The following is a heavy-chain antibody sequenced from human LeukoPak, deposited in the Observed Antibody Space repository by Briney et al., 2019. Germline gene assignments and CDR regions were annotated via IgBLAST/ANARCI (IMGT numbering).Heavy chain of an antibody. V-gene: IGHV3-49*04. CDR1: GFTFSSYE. J-gene: IGHJ4*02. CDR2: ITNKDSGGTT. D-gene: IGHD1-26*01. CDR3: SRGSLDF. Sequence: GGSLRLSCAASGFTFSSYEMNWVRQAPGKGLDWIGFITNKDSGGTTQYAASVKGRFTISRDDSKSIAYLQMNTLKREDTAVYYCSRGSLDFGGQGTLVTVSS.